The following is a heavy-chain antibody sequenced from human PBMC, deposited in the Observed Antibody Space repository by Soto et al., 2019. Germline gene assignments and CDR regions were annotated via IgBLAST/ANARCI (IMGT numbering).Heavy chain of an antibody. CDR1: GYTFTSYG. CDR2: ISAYNGNT. CDR3: ARGEYYDSSGKNNWFDP. Sequence: ASVKVSCKASGYTFTSYGISWVRQAPGQGLEWMGWISAYNGNTNYAQKLQGRVTMTTDTSTSTAYMELRSLRSDDTAVYYCARGEYYDSSGKNNWFDPWGQGTLVTVSS. D-gene: IGHD3-22*01. J-gene: IGHJ5*02. V-gene: IGHV1-18*01.